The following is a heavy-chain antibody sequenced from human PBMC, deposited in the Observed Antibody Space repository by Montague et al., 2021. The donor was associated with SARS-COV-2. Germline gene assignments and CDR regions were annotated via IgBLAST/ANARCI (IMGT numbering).Heavy chain of an antibody. CDR1: GGSISSSSYY. V-gene: IGHV4-39*07. D-gene: IGHD6-13*01. Sequence: SETLSLTCTVSGGSISSSSYYWGWIRQPPGKGLEWIGCIYYSGSTYYNPSLKSRVTISVDTSKNQFSLKLSSVTAADTAVYYCARVGRQQLGRLSRMDVWGQGTTVTVSS. CDR3: ARVGRQQLGRLSRMDV. CDR2: IYYSGST. J-gene: IGHJ6*02.